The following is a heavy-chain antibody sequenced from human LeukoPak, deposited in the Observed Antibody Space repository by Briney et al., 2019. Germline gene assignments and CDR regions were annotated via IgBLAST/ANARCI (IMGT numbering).Heavy chain of an antibody. CDR3: ARDNWNYDPYFDY. CDR2: INSDGSST. Sequence: GGSLRLSCTASEFTFSSYWMHWVRQAPGKGLVWVSHINSDGSSTTYVDSVKGRFTISRDNAKNSLYLQMNSLRAEDTAVYYCARDNWNYDPYFDYWGQGTLVTVSS. CDR1: EFTFSSYW. J-gene: IGHJ4*02. V-gene: IGHV3-74*03. D-gene: IGHD1-7*01.